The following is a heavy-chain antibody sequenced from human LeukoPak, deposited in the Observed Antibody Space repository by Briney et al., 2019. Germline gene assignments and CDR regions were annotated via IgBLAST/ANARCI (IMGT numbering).Heavy chain of an antibody. D-gene: IGHD5/OR15-5a*01. CDR1: GGSISSSSYY. J-gene: IGHJ4*02. CDR3: AKSVKAVYYFDY. Sequence: SETLSLTCTVSGGSISSSSYYWGWIRQPPGKGLEWIGSIYYSGSTYYNPSLKSRATISVDTSKNQFSLKLSSVTAADTAVYYCAKSVKAVYYFDYWGQGTLVTVSS. CDR2: IYYSGST. V-gene: IGHV4-39*01.